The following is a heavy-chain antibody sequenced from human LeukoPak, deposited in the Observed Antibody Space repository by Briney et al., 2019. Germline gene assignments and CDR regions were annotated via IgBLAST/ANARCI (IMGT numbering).Heavy chain of an antibody. J-gene: IGHJ4*02. CDR1: GGTFSSYA. CDR3: ARGGVYDSSGYYMELPDY. CDR2: IIPIFGTA. Sequence: SVKVSCKASGGTFSSYAISWVRQAPGQGLEWMGGIIPIFGTANYAQKFQGRVTITTDESTSTAYMELSSLRSEDTAVYYCARGGVYDSSGYYMELPDYWGQGTLVTVSS. D-gene: IGHD3-22*01. V-gene: IGHV1-69*05.